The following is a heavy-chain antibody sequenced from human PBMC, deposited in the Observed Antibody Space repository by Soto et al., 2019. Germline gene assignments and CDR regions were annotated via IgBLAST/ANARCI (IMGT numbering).Heavy chain of an antibody. J-gene: IGHJ6*02. CDR2: INPSGGST. V-gene: IGHV1-46*03. Sequence: ASVKVSCKASGYTFTRYYMHWVRQAPGQGLEWMGIINPSGGSTSYAQKFRGRVTMTRDTSTSTVYMELSSLRSEDTAVYYCAIPAGLRTYYYYYGMDVWGQGTTVTVSS. CDR3: AIPAGLRTYYYYYGMDV. D-gene: IGHD6-19*01. CDR1: GYTFTRYY.